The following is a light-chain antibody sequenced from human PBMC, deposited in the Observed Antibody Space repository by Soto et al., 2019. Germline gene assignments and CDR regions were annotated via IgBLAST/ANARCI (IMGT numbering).Light chain of an antibody. CDR3: QHSYSSLPWT. V-gene: IGKV1-39*01. Sequence: DIQMTQSPSSLSASVGDRVIITCRASQSISNYLNWYQHKPGKAPRLLIYAASSLQSGVPSRFSGSGSGTCFTLTINSLQPEDFATYYCQHSYSSLPWTFGQGTKVDIK. J-gene: IGKJ1*01. CDR2: AAS. CDR1: QSISNY.